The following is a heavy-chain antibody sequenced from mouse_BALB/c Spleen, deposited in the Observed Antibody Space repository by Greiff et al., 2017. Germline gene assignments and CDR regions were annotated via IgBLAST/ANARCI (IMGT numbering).Heavy chain of an antibody. Sequence: EVKLVESGGGLVQPGGSLKLSCAASGFTFSSYTMSWVRQTPEKRLEWVAYISNGGGSTYYPDTVKGRFTISRDNAKNTLYLQMSSLKSEDTAMYYCARPPTTATTWFAYWGQGTLVTVSA. J-gene: IGHJ3*01. CDR3: ARPPTTATTWFAY. CDR1: GFTFSSYT. CDR2: ISNGGGST. V-gene: IGHV5-12-2*01. D-gene: IGHD1-2*01.